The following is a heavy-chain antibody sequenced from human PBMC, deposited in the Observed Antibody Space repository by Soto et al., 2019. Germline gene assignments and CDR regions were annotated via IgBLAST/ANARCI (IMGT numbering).Heavy chain of an antibody. CDR3: ARMVSGSTRRPYWWYFDL. J-gene: IGHJ2*01. Sequence: EVQLLESGGGLVQPGGSLRLSCVGSGFTFINYAMNWVRQTPGKGLEWVSTIRCGGDRTFDADTVKGRFTISRDNCKKTVNLQMNSLRADDTAVYYCARMVSGSTRRPYWWYFDLWGRGTLVTVSS. D-gene: IGHD2-2*01. V-gene: IGHV3-23*01. CDR1: GFTFINYA. CDR2: IRCGGDRT.